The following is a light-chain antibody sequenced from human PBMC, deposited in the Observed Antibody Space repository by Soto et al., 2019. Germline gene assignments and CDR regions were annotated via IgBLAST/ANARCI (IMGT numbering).Light chain of an antibody. Sequence: QSVLTQPRSVSGSPGQSVTISCTGTSTDVGGYNYVSWYQQHPGKVPKLMLYDVSKRPSGVPDRFSGSKSGNTASLTISGLQAEDEADYNCCSSAGGDTTYVFGSGTKVTVL. V-gene: IGLV2-11*01. CDR3: CSSAGGDTTYV. J-gene: IGLJ1*01. CDR1: STDVGGYNY. CDR2: DVS.